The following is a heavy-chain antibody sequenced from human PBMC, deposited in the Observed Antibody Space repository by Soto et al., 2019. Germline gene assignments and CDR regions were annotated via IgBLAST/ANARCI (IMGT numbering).Heavy chain of an antibody. CDR2: INHRGRT. V-gene: IGHV4-34*01. CDR1: GWSFSGYY. Sequence: SETLCLTCAVYGWSFSGYYWNWIRPHPGKGLEWIGEINHRGRTNYNPSLKSRVTISVDTSKNQFSLKLSSVTAADTAVYYCARYGLSDWLFDSWGQGIQVTVSS. D-gene: IGHD3-9*01. J-gene: IGHJ4*02. CDR3: ARYGLSDWLFDS.